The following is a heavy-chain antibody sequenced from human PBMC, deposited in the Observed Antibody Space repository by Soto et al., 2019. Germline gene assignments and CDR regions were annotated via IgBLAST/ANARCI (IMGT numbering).Heavy chain of an antibody. CDR1: RFTFEDEA. CDR2: ISWNSCKV. D-gene: IGHD5-18*01. Sequence: GGCLRLSCAASRFTFEDEATYFGWHVLWKGLEWSSRISWNSCKVGNADSVKGRFTTYRANAETSPYLQMNSLRPEDTALYYCVRSKRGYSYGTPFAYWGQGTRVTVS. J-gene: IGHJ4*02. CDR3: VRSKRGYSYGTPFAY. V-gene: IGHV3-9*01.